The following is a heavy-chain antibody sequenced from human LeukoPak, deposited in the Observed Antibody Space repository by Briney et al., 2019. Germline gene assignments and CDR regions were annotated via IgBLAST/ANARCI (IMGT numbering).Heavy chain of an antibody. D-gene: IGHD3-9*01. CDR2: INHSGGT. V-gene: IGHV4-34*01. Sequence: PSETLSLTCAVYGGSFSGYSWNWIRQPPVKGLEWIGEINHSGGTNYNPSLKSRVTISVDTSKNQFSLKLSSVTAADTAVYYCARTRYSPLRYFDWSVIYFDYWGQGTLVTVSS. CDR1: GGSFSGYS. CDR3: ARTRYSPLRYFDWSVIYFDY. J-gene: IGHJ4*02.